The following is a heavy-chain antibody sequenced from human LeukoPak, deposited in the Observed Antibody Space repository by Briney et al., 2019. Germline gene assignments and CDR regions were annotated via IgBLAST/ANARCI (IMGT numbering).Heavy chain of an antibody. CDR3: ARVSGYDWESFYDY. CDR1: GGSISSYY. J-gene: IGHJ4*02. V-gene: IGHV4-59*01. D-gene: IGHD5-12*01. Sequence: PSETMSLTCTVSGGSISSYYWSWIRQPPGKGLEWIGYIYYSGSTSYNPSLESRVTISVDTSKNQFSLKLSSVTAADTAVYYCARVSGYDWESFYDYWGQGTLVTVSS. CDR2: IYYSGST.